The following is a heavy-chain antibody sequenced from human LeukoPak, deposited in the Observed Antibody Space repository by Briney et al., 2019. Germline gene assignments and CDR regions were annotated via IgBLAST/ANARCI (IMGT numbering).Heavy chain of an antibody. CDR3: TRDWNRACGGDCYNYYFDY. V-gene: IGHV3-49*03. CDR2: MRTKPHAEAHGGKT. D-gene: IGHD2-21*02. J-gene: IGHJ4*02. Sequence: AGGSLTLSCTTSGYTFGDYGMTCFRQAPGKERAWVGFMRTKPHAEAHGGKTEYAESVRGIFTISRDNSKSIAYLQMKSLKAADTAVYYCTRDWNRACGGDCYNYYFDYWGQGTLVTVSS. CDR1: GYTFGDYG.